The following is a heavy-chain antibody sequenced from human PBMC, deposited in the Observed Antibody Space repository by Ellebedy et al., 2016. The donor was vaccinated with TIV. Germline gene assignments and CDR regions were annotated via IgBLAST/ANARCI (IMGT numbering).Heavy chain of an antibody. D-gene: IGHD4-17*01. CDR1: GDTFSRYA. V-gene: IGHV1-69*13. Sequence: ASVKVSXKASGDTFSRYAASWVRHAPGQGLVWMGTLIPIYGTSNNAQKFQGRVTITADESMSNAYLELRSLRSDDTAVYYCARRQSRFCYGDYALDHWGQGTLVTVSS. CDR3: ARRQSRFCYGDYALDH. CDR2: LIPIYGTS. J-gene: IGHJ4*02.